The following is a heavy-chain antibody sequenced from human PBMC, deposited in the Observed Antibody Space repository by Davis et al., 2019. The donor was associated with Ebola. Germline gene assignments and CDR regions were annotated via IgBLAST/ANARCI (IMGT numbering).Heavy chain of an antibody. D-gene: IGHD3-16*01. CDR2: INHSGST. V-gene: IGHV4-34*01. CDR3: ASGSFWGDY. Sequence: SETLSLTCAVYGGSFSGYYWSWIRQPPGKGLEWIGEINHSGSTNYNPSLKSRVTISVDTSKNQFSLKLSSVTAADTAVYYCASGSFWGDYWGQGTLVTVSS. CDR1: GGSFSGYY. J-gene: IGHJ4*02.